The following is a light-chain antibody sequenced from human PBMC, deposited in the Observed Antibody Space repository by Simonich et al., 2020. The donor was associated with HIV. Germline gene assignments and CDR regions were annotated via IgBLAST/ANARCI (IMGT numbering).Light chain of an antibody. J-gene: IGKJ4*01. CDR1: QGVGTY. Sequence: EIVMTQSPATLSVSPRERATLSCRASQGVGTYLAWYQQKPGQAPRLLIYDTSNRATGIPARFSGSGSGTDFTLTINSLEPGDSAVYYCQQRTNWLTFGGGTKVEIK. V-gene: IGKV3-11*01. CDR2: DTS. CDR3: QQRTNWLT.